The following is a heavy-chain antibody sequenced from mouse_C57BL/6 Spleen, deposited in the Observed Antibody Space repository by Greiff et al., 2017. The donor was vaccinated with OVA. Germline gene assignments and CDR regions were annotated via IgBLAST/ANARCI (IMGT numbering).Heavy chain of an antibody. Sequence: VQLKESGPGLVKPSQSLSLTCSVTGYSITSGYYWNWIRQFPGNKLEWMGYISYDGSNNYNPSLKNRISITRDTSKNQFFLKLNSVTTEDTATYYCAREDYGPMDYWGQGTSVTVSS. CDR2: ISYDGSN. V-gene: IGHV3-6*01. CDR1: GYSITSGYY. D-gene: IGHD1-1*01. J-gene: IGHJ4*01. CDR3: AREDYGPMDY.